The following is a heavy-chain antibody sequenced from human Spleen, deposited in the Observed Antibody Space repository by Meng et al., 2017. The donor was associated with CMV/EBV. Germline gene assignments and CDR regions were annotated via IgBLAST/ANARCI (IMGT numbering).Heavy chain of an antibody. D-gene: IGHD4-23*01. CDR2: INPYCGGT. V-gene: IGHV1-2*02. CDR3: ARVQTPPTSAWFDP. CDR1: GCPFTGYY. J-gene: IGHJ5*02. Sequence: ASGCPFTGYYMHWVRQAPGPGLELMGWINPYCGGTNYAQKFQSRVTMTRDTSINTAYMEMRRLRSAATAVYYCARVQTPPTSAWFDPWGQGTLVTVSS.